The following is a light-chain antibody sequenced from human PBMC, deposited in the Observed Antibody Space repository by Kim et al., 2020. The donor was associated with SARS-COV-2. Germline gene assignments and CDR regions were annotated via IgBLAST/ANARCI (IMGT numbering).Light chain of an antibody. CDR1: SVGGYY. Sequence: LGKTVSITGKGNSVGGYYEVGYQQKQGKAPVVVIYGKNTRPSGFPDRFSGSSSGNTASLTITGAQAEDEADYYGNSRDSGGNHVVFGGGTQLTVL. J-gene: IGLJ2*01. CDR3: NSRDSGGNHVV. CDR2: GKN. V-gene: IGLV3-19*01.